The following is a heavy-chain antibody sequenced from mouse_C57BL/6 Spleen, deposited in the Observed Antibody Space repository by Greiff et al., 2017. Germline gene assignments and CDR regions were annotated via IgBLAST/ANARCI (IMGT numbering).Heavy chain of an antibody. Sequence: EVQLQQSGPELVKPGASVKISCKASGYTFTDYYMNWVKQSHGKSLEWIGDINTNNGGTSYNQKFKGKATLTVDKSSSTAYMELRSLTSEDSAVYYCARSNFDVWGTGTTVTVSS. CDR2: INTNNGGT. V-gene: IGHV1-26*01. CDR3: ARSNFDV. CDR1: GYTFTDYY. J-gene: IGHJ1*03.